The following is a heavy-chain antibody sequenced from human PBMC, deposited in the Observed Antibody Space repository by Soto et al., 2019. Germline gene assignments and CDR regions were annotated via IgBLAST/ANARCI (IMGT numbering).Heavy chain of an antibody. V-gene: IGHV1-18*01. CDR2: ISAYNGNT. J-gene: IGHJ5*02. Sequence: ASVKVSCKASGYTFTSYGISWVRQAPGQGLEWMGWISAYNGNTNYAQKLQGRVTMTTDTSTSTAYMELRSLRSYDTDVYYCAWADCSGGSCFSPNNRFDPWGQGTLVTVSS. CDR1: GYTFTSYG. D-gene: IGHD2-15*01. CDR3: AWADCSGGSCFSPNNRFDP.